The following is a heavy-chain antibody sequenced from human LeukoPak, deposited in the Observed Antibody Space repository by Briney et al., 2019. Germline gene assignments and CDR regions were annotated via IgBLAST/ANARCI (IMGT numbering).Heavy chain of an antibody. CDR1: GGSISSGDYY. V-gene: IGHV4-30-4*01. D-gene: IGHD4-23*01. Sequence: TPSETLSLTCTVSGGSISSGDYYWSWIRQPPGKGLEWIGYIYYSGSTYYNPSLKSRVTISVDTSKNQFSLKLSSVTAADTAVYYCARGMVYGGYFDYWGQGTLVTVSS. CDR2: IYYSGST. CDR3: ARGMVYGGYFDY. J-gene: IGHJ4*02.